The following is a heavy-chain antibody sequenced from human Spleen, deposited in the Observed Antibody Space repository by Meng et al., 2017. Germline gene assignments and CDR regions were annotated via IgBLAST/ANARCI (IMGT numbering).Heavy chain of an antibody. J-gene: IGHJ4*02. CDR3: ARDEDISAAGKLFGDY. V-gene: IGHV1-2*06. CDR1: GYPFTAYW. CDR2: IDPNNDHT. Sequence: QVQLVQSGAEVKKPGASVKVSCKPSGYPFTAYWIHWLRQAPGQGLEWMGRIDPNNDHTQYAQNFQGRVTMTSDTSISTVYMELNGLRSDDTAVYYCARDEDISAAGKLFGDYWGQGTLVTVSS. D-gene: IGHD6-13*01.